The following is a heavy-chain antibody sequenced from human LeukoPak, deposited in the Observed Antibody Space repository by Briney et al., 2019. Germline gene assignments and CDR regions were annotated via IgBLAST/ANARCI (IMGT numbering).Heavy chain of an antibody. D-gene: IGHD3-10*01. CDR3: ARYRPGVWYFDL. CDR1: GGSISSSSYY. J-gene: IGHJ2*01. V-gene: IGHV4-39*07. Sequence: SETLSLTCTVSGGSISSSSYYWGWIRQPPGKGLEWIGSIYYSGSTYYNPSLKSRVTISVDTSKNQFSLKLSSVTAADTAVYYCARYRPGVWYFDLWGRGTLVTVSS. CDR2: IYYSGST.